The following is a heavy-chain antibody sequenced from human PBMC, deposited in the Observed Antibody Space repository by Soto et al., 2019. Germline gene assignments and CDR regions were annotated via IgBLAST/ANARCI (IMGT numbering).Heavy chain of an antibody. V-gene: IGHV6-1*01. CDR3: AREGTGRDIVVVVAARPYYYYGMDV. Sequence: PSQTLSLTCAISGDSVSSNSAAWNWIRQSPSRGLEWLGRTYYRSKWYNDYAVSVKSRITINPDTSKNQFSLQLNSVTPEDTAVYYCAREGTGRDIVVVVAARPYYYYGMDVWGQGTTVTVSS. D-gene: IGHD2-15*01. CDR2: TYYRSKWYN. J-gene: IGHJ6*02. CDR1: GDSVSSNSAA.